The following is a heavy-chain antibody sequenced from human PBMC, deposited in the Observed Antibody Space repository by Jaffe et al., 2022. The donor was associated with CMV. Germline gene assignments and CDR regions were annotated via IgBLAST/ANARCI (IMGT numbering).Heavy chain of an antibody. D-gene: IGHD5-18*01. J-gene: IGHJ4*02. CDR1: GGSFSGYY. CDR2: INHSGST. Sequence: QVQLQQWGAGLLKPSETLSLTCAVYGGSFSGYYWSWIRQPPGKGLEWIGEINHSGSTNYNPSLKSRVTISVDTSKNQFSLKLSSVTAADTAVYYCARRSRELWYDYWGQGTLVTVSS. V-gene: IGHV4-34*01. CDR3: ARRSRELWYDY.